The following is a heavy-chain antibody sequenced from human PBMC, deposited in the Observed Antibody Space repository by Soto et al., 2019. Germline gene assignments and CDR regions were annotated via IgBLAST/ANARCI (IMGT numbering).Heavy chain of an antibody. D-gene: IGHD3-10*01. CDR2: ISYDEIDK. CDR1: GFTFSNYT. J-gene: IGHJ4*02. CDR3: AGRSGSSDY. Sequence: VQLVESGGGVVQPGRSLRLSCAASGFTFSNYTMHWVRQAPGKGLEWVALISYDEIDKYFADAVKGRFTISRDNSKNTLYLQMDSLRAEDTAVYYCAGRSGSSDYWGRGTLVTVSS. V-gene: IGHV3-30*04.